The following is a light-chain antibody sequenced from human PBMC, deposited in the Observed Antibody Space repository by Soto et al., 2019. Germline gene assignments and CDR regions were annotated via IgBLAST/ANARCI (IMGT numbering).Light chain of an antibody. CDR3: ATLDASLSGNII. V-gene: IGLV1-47*01. CDR2: RNN. CDR1: SSNIGGNY. Sequence: QSVLTQPPSTSGTPGQRVTIPCFGSSSNIGGNYVFWYQHLPGTAPKLLIYRNNQRPSGVPDRFSGSKSGTSASLAISGLRAEDEADYYCATLDASLSGNIIFGGGTQLTVL. J-gene: IGLJ7*01.